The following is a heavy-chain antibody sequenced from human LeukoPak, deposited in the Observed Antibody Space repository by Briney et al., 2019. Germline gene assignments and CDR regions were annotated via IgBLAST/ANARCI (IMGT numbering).Heavy chain of an antibody. Sequence: SETLSLTCAVYGGSFSGYYWSWIRQPPGKGLEWSGEINHSGSTNYNPSLKSRVTISVDTSKNQFSLKLSSVTAADTAVYYCALARWWFDPWGQGTLVTVSS. CDR3: ALARWWFDP. J-gene: IGHJ5*02. CDR2: INHSGST. V-gene: IGHV4-34*01. D-gene: IGHD4-23*01. CDR1: GGSFSGYY.